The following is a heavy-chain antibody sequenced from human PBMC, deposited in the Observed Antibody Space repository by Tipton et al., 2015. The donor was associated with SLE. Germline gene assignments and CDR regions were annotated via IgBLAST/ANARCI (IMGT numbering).Heavy chain of an antibody. Sequence: TLSLTCTVSGGSISSGSYHWSWIRQPAGKGLEWIGHIYTSGSTNYNPSLKSRVTISVDTSKNQFSLKLSSATAADTAVYYCARRLTRYSGYDYFDYWGQGTLVTVSS. D-gene: IGHD5-12*01. CDR1: GGSISSGSYH. CDR2: IYTSGST. J-gene: IGHJ4*02. CDR3: ARRLTRYSGYDYFDY. V-gene: IGHV4-61*09.